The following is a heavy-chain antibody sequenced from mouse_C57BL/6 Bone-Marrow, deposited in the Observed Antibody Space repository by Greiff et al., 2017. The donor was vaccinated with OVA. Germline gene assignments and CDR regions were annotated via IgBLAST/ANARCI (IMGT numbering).Heavy chain of an antibody. J-gene: IGHJ2*01. V-gene: IGHV1-50*01. CDR2: IDPSDSYT. Sequence: VQLQQPGAELVKPGASVKLSCKASGYTFTSYWMQWVKQRPGQGLEWIGEIDPSDSYTNYNQKFTGKATLTVDTSSSTAYMQLRSLTSEDYAVYDCARPSPCYYYGSSLYLDYWGQGTTLTVSS. CDR3: ARPSPCYYYGSSLYLDY. CDR1: GYTFTSYW. D-gene: IGHD1-1*01.